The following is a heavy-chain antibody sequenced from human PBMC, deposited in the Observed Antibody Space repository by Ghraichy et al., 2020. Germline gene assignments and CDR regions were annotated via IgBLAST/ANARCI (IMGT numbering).Heavy chain of an antibody. J-gene: IGHJ6*02. CDR2: IKSKTDGGTT. D-gene: IGHD4-17*01. CDR3: TTDAVYGDYVDYYYGMDV. CDR1: GFTFSNAW. Sequence: ESLNISCAASGFTFSNAWMSWVRQAPGKGLEWVGRIKSKTDGGTTDYAAPVKGRFTISRDDSKNTLYLQMNSLKTEDTAVYYCTTDAVYGDYVDYYYGMDVWGQGTTVTVSS. V-gene: IGHV3-15*01.